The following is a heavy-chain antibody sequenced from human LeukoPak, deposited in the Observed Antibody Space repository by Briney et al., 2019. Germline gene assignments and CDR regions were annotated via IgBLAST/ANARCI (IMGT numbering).Heavy chain of an antibody. Sequence: GGSLRLSCAASGFTFSSYAMNWVRQAPGKGLEWVSTISASGGSTYHAVSVKGRFTISRDNSKNTLYLQMNTLRAEDTAVYYCAKAIRTSCYGCNMDVWGEGTTITASS. J-gene: IGHJ6*03. CDR3: AKAIRTSCYGCNMDV. CDR1: GFTFSSYA. V-gene: IGHV3-23*01. CDR2: ISASGGST. D-gene: IGHD2-2*01.